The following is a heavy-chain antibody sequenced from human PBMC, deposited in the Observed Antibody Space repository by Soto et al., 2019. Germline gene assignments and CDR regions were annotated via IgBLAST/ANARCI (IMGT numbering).Heavy chain of an antibody. J-gene: IGHJ4*02. CDR3: GRLEGLATISYYFDY. V-gene: IGHV4-39*01. CDR1: GGTVSSSSYY. CDR2: VYYSGST. D-gene: IGHD3-9*01. Sequence: SETLYLTCTVSGGTVSSSSYYWGWARQPPGKGLEWIGSVYYSGSTYYNPSLESRVTISVDKSKNQFSLKLMSLSAADTAVYYCGRLEGLATISYYFDYWGQGALVTVSS.